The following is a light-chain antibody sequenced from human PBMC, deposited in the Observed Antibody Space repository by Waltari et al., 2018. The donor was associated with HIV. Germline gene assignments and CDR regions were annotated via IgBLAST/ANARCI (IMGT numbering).Light chain of an antibody. V-gene: IGLV3-1*01. CDR3: QAWDADHAV. CDR2: QGS. CDR1: KLPDKF. Sequence: ELTQPPSVSVPSGQTASIPCSGEKLPDKFLCWYQKKPRQPPVLLLYQGSKRPSGIPARFSASKSANTATLTVRGAEPLDEAEYFCQAWDADHAVFGGGTTLTVL. J-gene: IGLJ2*01.